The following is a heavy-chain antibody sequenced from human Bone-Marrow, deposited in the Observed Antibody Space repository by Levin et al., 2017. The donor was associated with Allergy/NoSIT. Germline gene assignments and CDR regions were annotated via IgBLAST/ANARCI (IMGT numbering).Heavy chain of an antibody. V-gene: IGHV4-39*02. Sequence: RPGGSLRLSCSVSDGSINSENHYWGWIRQPPGTGLEWIGNIYFPGSTFYNPSLKSRVSIFMDTSRNYFSLSLSSVTVADTAVYYCARRAYHDYVGPGPIDYWGQGTLVTVSS. CDR1: DGSINSENHY. J-gene: IGHJ4*02. CDR2: IYFPGST. CDR3: ARRAYHDYVGPGPIDY. D-gene: IGHD4-23*01.